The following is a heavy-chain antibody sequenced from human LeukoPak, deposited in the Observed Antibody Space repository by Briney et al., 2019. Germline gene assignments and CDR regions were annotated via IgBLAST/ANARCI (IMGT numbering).Heavy chain of an antibody. CDR1: GFMLSDYA. Sequence: GGSLRLSCAASGFMLSDYAMSWVRQAPGKGPEWVAGIGGGGHGTYYADSVKGRFTISRDNAKNSLYLQMNSLRAEDTAVYYCARGRQLAPYDAFDIWGQGTMVTVSS. V-gene: IGHV3-23*01. CDR3: ARGRQLAPYDAFDI. D-gene: IGHD6-6*01. CDR2: IGGGGHGT. J-gene: IGHJ3*02.